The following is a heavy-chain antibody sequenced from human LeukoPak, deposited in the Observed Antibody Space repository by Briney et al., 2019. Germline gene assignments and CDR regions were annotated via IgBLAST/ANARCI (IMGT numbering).Heavy chain of an antibody. CDR2: IYHSGST. D-gene: IGHD3-22*01. J-gene: IGHJ4*02. V-gene: IGHV4-38-2*02. CDR3: ARDADSTYYYDSSVGNPFDY. CDR1: GYSISSGYY. Sequence: SETLSLTCTVSGYSISSGYYWGWIRQPPGKGLEWIGRIYHSGSTYYNPSLKSRVTISVDTSKNQFSLKLSSVTAADTAVYYCARDADSTYYYDSSVGNPFDYWGQGTLVTVSS.